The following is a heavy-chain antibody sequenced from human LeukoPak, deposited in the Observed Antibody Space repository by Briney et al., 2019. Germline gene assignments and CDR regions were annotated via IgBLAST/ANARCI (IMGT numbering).Heavy chain of an antibody. V-gene: IGHV1-46*01. D-gene: IGHD2-2*01. CDR3: ARGASDQLLSGWFDP. Sequence: GASVKVSCKASGYTFTSYYMHWVRQAPGQGLEWMGIINPNGGSTSYAQEFQGRVTMTRDMSTSTVYMELSSLRSEDTAVYYCARGASDQLLSGWFDPWGQGTLVTVSS. CDR2: INPNGGST. J-gene: IGHJ5*02. CDR1: GYTFTSYY.